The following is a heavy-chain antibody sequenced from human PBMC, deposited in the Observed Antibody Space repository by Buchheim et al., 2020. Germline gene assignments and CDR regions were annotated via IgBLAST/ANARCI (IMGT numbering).Heavy chain of an antibody. V-gene: IGHV3-33*01. Sequence: QVQLVESGGGVVQPGRSLRLSCAASGFTFSSYGMHWVRQAPGKGLEWVAVIWYDGSNKYYADSVKGRFTISRDNSKNTLYLQMNSLRAEDTAVYYCAREWLLLTQYFDYWGQGTL. J-gene: IGHJ4*02. CDR1: GFTFSSYG. CDR2: IWYDGSNK. CDR3: AREWLLLTQYFDY. D-gene: IGHD3-22*01.